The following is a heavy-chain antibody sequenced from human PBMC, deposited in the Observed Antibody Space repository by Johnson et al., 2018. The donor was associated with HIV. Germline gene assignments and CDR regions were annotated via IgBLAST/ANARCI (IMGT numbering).Heavy chain of an antibody. CDR2: IWYDGSNK. CDR1: RFSFSNYG. Sequence: QVQLVESGGGVVQPGRSLRLSCAASRFSFSNYGMHWVRQAPGKGLEWVAVIWYDGSNKYYADSVKGRFTISRDNSKNTLYLQMNNLRAEDTALYYCARDDWEGSSSRAFDIWGQGTMITVSS. V-gene: IGHV3-33*01. CDR3: ARDDWEGSSSRAFDI. J-gene: IGHJ3*02. D-gene: IGHD6-6*01.